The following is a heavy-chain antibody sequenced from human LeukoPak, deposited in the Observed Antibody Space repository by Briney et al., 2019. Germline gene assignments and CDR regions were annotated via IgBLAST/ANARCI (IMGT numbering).Heavy chain of an antibody. V-gene: IGHV1-2*02. CDR2: INPNSGGT. CDR3: ARTDLTTVVTFDY. CDR1: GYTFTGYY. J-gene: IGHJ4*02. D-gene: IGHD4-23*01. Sequence: GASVKVSCKASGYTFTGYYMHWVRQAPGQGLEWMGWINPNSGGTNYAQKFQGRVTMTRDTSISTAYMELSRLRSDDTAVYYCARTDLTTVVTFDYWGQGTLVTVSS.